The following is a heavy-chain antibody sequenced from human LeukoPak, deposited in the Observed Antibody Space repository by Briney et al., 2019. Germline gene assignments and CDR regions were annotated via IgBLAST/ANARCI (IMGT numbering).Heavy chain of an antibody. Sequence: GGSLRLSCAASGFTFSSYAMSWVRQAPGKGLEWVSAISGSGGSTYYADSVKGRFTISRDNSKNTLYLQMNSLRAEDTAVYYCAKDVIVVVPAAISSYFDYWGRGTLVTVAS. CDR2: ISGSGGST. J-gene: IGHJ4*02. D-gene: IGHD2-2*01. CDR1: GFTFSSYA. V-gene: IGHV3-23*01. CDR3: AKDVIVVVPAAISSYFDY.